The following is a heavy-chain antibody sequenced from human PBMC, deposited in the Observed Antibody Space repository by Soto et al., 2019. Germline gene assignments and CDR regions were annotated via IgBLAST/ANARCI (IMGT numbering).Heavy chain of an antibody. CDR1: GGSFSGYY. CDR3: ARESHDSLTGPPWVWYFDL. V-gene: IGHV4-34*01. Sequence: QVQLQQWGAGPLRPLETLSLTCGVSGGSFSGYYWAWIRQSPGKGLECIGEINDRGSINYNPSLKSRVISSVDTSKNHYSLNLTAVTSADTAVYYCARESHDSLTGPPWVWYFDLWGSGTLVTVSS. CDR2: INDRGSI. D-gene: IGHD3-9*01. J-gene: IGHJ2*01.